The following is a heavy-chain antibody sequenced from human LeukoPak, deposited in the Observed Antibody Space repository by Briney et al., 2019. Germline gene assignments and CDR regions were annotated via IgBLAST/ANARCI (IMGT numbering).Heavy chain of an antibody. CDR1: GGSISSHY. Sequence: SETLSLTCTVSGGSISSHYWSWIRQPPGKGLEWIGYIYYSGSTDYNPSLKSRVTISIDTSKNQFSLKLSSVTAADTAVYYCARDSDWIRRKWFDPWGQGTLVTVSS. CDR3: ARDSDWIRRKWFDP. D-gene: IGHD3-9*01. CDR2: IYYSGST. J-gene: IGHJ5*02. V-gene: IGHV4-59*11.